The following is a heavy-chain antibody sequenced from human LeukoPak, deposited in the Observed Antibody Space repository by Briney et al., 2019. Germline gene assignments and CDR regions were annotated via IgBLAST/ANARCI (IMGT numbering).Heavy chain of an antibody. V-gene: IGHV3-48*04. CDR1: GFTFSTYN. CDR3: ARGRIAVAGTIDY. J-gene: IGHJ4*02. D-gene: IGHD6-19*01. Sequence: GGSLRLSCAASGFTFSTYNMVWVRQAPGMGLEWVASVSSRSSAIYYSDSVKGRFTISRDNAKNSLSLQMNSLRAEDTAIYYCARGRIAVAGTIDYWGQGTLVTVSS. CDR2: VSSRSSAI.